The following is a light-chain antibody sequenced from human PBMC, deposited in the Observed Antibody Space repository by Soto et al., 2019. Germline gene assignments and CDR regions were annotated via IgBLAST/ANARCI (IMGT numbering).Light chain of an antibody. J-gene: IGLJ1*01. CDR1: RSNIGAGYD. V-gene: IGLV1-40*01. Sequence: QSLLTQPPSVSGAPGQRVTISCTGSRSNIGAGYDVHWYQQLPGTAPKLLIYDNSNRPSGVPDRFSGSKSGTSASLAITGLQAEDEADYYCQSYDSSLSGSKVFGTGTKVTVL. CDR2: DNS. CDR3: QSYDSSLSGSKV.